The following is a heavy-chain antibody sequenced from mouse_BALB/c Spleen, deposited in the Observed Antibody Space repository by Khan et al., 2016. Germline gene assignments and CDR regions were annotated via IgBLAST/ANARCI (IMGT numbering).Heavy chain of an antibody. CDR2: INPESRTI. Sequence: EVQLQESGGGLVQPGGSLKLSCAASGFDFSRYWMSWVRQAPGKGLEWIGEINPESRTINYTPYLKDKFIISRDNAKHTLYLQMSKVRSEDTALYYCARAGYYGYLAYWGQGTLVSVSA. J-gene: IGHJ3*01. CDR1: GFDFSRYW. V-gene: IGHV4-1*02. D-gene: IGHD1-1*01. CDR3: ARAGYYGYLAY.